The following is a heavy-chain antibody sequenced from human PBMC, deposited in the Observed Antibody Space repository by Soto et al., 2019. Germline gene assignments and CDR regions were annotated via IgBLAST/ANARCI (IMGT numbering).Heavy chain of an antibody. CDR1: GYTFTSYD. J-gene: IGHJ6*02. D-gene: IGHD3-9*01. CDR2: MNPNSGNT. CDR3: ARKRMYYDILTGSEYYYYGMDV. Sequence: SVKVSCKASGYTFTSYDINWVRQATVQGLEWMGWMNPNSGNTGYAQKFQGRVTMTRNTSISTAYMELSSLRSEDTAVYYCARKRMYYDILTGSEYYYYGMDVWGQGTTVTVSS. V-gene: IGHV1-8*01.